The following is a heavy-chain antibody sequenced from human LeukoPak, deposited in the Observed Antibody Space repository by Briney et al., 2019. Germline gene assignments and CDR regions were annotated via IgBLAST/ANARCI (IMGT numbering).Heavy chain of an antibody. CDR2: IYYSGST. CDR3: ANFPSSGVDY. J-gene: IGHJ4*02. Sequence: PSETLSLTCTVSGGSISSYYWSWIRQPPGKGLEWIGYIYYSGSTNYNPSLKSRVTISVDRSKNQFSLKLSSVTAADTAVYYCANFPSSGVDYWGQGTLVTVSS. D-gene: IGHD6-6*01. CDR1: GGSISSYY. V-gene: IGHV4-59*12.